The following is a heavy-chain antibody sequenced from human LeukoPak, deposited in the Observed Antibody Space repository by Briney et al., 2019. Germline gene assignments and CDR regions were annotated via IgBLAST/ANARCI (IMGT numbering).Heavy chain of an antibody. CDR3: ARGHSSGWYDQYYFDH. CDR1: GFTFTDYY. J-gene: IGHJ4*02. Sequence: PGGSLRLSCAASGFTFTDYYMSWIRQAPGKGLEWVSYITNSGTTIYYADSVKGRFTISRDNAKNSLYLQMNSLRAEDTAVYYCARGHSSGWYDQYYFDHWGQGTPVTVSS. D-gene: IGHD6-19*01. CDR2: ITNSGTTI. V-gene: IGHV3-11*01.